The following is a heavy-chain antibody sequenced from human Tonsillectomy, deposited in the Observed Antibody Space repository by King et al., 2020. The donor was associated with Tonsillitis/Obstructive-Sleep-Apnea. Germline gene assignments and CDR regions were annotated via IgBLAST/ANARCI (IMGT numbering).Heavy chain of an antibody. J-gene: IGHJ3*02. CDR2: ISSSSSYI. V-gene: IGHV3-21*01. Sequence: VQLVESGGGLVKPGGSLRLSCAASGFTFSSDSMNWVRQAPGKGLEWVSSISSSSSYIYYADSVKGRFTISRDNAKNSLYLQMNSLRAEDTAVYYCARGAYYDSSGNAFDIWGQGTMVTVSS. CDR1: GFTFSSDS. CDR3: ARGAYYDSSGNAFDI. D-gene: IGHD3-22*01.